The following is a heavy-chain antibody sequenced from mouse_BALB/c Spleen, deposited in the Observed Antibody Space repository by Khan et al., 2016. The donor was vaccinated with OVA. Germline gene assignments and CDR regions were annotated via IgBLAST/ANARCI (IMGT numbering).Heavy chain of an antibody. CDR1: GFTFSSYS. CDR3: ESHLTGSFAY. CDR2: ISSGGDYT. V-gene: IGHV5-6*01. J-gene: IGHJ3*01. D-gene: IGHD4-1*01. Sequence: EVQVVESGGDLVKPGGSLKLSCAASGFTFSSYSMSWVRQTPDKRLEWVASISSGGDYTYYPDIVKGRFTISRDNAKNTLYLEMSSLKSEDTAMYYWESHLTGSFAYWGQGTLVTVSA.